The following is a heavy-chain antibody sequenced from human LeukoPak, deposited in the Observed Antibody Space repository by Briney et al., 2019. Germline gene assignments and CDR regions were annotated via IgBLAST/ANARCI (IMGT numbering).Heavy chain of an antibody. CDR2: ISSSSSYI. J-gene: IGHJ5*02. CDR1: GFTFSSYS. V-gene: IGHV3-21*01. D-gene: IGHD1-26*01. Sequence: GGSLRLSCAASGFTFSSYSMNWVRQAPGKGLEWVSSISSSSSYIYYADSVKGRFTISRDNAKNSLYLQMNSLRAEDTAVYYCARESSGSYFLCCWFDPWGQGTLVTVSS. CDR3: ARESSGSYFLCCWFDP.